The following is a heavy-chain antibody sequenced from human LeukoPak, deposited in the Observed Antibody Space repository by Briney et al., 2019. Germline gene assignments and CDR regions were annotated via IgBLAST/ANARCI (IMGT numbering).Heavy chain of an antibody. CDR3: ARSRVWFGESDFDY. Sequence: SSETLSLTCTVSGGSISSYYWSWIRQPPGKGLEWIGYIYYSGSTNYNPSLKSRVTISVDTSKNQFSLKLSSVTAADTAVYYCARSRVWFGESDFDYWGQGTLVTVSS. D-gene: IGHD3-10*01. CDR1: GGSISSYY. V-gene: IGHV4-59*08. J-gene: IGHJ4*02. CDR2: IYYSGST.